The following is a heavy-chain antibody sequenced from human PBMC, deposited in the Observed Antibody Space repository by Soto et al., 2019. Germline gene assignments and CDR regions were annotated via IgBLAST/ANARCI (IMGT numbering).Heavy chain of an antibody. CDR1: GDSISSPTFY. Sequence: SETLSLTCIVSGDSISSPTFYWGWIRQPPGKGLEWIGSVYYNGRAHYNPSLKSRVTISVDTSKNQFSLKLTSVTAADTAVYYCARHVPSFLSGYSSWFDPWGQGTLVTVSS. CDR2: VYYNGRA. D-gene: IGHD5-18*01. J-gene: IGHJ5*02. CDR3: ARHVPSFLSGYSSWFDP. V-gene: IGHV4-39*01.